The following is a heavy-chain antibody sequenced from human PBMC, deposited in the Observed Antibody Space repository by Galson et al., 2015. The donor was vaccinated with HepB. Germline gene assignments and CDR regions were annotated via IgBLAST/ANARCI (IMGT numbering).Heavy chain of an antibody. V-gene: IGHV1-24*01. J-gene: IGHJ6*02. Sequence: SVKVSCKVSGYTLTESSMHWVRQAPGKGLEWMGGFDPEDGETIYAQKFQGRVTMTEDTSTDTAYMELSSLRSEDTAVYYCATGGIAVAGISWLDYGMDVWGQGTTVTVSS. D-gene: IGHD6-19*01. CDR1: GYTLTESS. CDR3: ATGGIAVAGISWLDYGMDV. CDR2: FDPEDGET.